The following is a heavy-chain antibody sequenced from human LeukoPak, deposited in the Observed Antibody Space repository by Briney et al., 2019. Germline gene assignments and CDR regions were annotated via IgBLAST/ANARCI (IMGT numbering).Heavy chain of an antibody. CDR3: AKERTGGWPFDY. J-gene: IGHJ4*02. CDR2: ISGSRGTT. Sequence: GGSLRLACAASGFTFSSYAMSWVRQTPGKGLEWVSGISGSRGTTYYADSVKGRLTISRDNSKNTLYLQMNSLRADDTAVYYCAKERTGGWPFDYWGQGTLVTVSS. V-gene: IGHV3-23*01. CDR1: GFTFSSYA. D-gene: IGHD6-19*01.